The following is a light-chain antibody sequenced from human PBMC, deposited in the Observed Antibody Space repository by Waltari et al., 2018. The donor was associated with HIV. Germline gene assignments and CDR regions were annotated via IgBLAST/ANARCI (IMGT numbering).Light chain of an antibody. J-gene: IGKJ1*01. CDR1: QDIRSD. V-gene: IGKV1-9*01. Sequence: IQLTQSPSFVSASVGDRVNISCRASQDIRSDLAWYQHRSGRAPKLLIHSASTLQSGVPSSCSGRGSGTEFTLTIISLQAEDLATYYCQQLHTYPRTFGPGTKVEVK. CDR2: SAS. CDR3: QQLHTYPRT.